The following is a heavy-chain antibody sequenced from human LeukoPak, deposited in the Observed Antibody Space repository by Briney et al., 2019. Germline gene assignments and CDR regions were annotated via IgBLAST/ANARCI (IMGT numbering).Heavy chain of an antibody. V-gene: IGHV1-69*05. Sequence: ASVKVSCKASGGTFSSYAISWVRQAPGQGLEWMGGIIPIFGTANYAQKLQGRVTMTTDTSTSTAYMELRSLRSDDTAVYYCARDPSGYQTTYFDYWGQGTLVTVSS. CDR3: ARDPSGYQTTYFDY. D-gene: IGHD3-3*01. CDR2: IIPIFGTA. CDR1: GGTFSSYA. J-gene: IGHJ4*02.